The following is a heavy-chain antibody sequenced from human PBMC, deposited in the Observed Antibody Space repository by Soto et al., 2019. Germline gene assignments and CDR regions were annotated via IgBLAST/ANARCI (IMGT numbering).Heavy chain of an antibody. Sequence: QVQLVQSGGEVKKPGASVKVSCQASGYTFSDYAISWVRQAPGQGLEWMGWISASTRNTDQAQNFQGRVIMTLDTSTNTAYMELRSLRSDDTAVYYCVRCYCSVGSCYAWWHFDLWGRGTLFTVSS. CDR2: ISASTRNT. D-gene: IGHD2-15*01. CDR1: GYTFSDYA. J-gene: IGHJ2*01. CDR3: VRCYCSVGSCYAWWHFDL. V-gene: IGHV1-18*01.